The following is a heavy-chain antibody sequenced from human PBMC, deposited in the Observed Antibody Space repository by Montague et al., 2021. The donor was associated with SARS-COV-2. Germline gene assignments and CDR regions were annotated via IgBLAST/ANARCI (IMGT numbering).Heavy chain of an antibody. Sequence: TLSLTCTVSGGSISSGGYYWSWIRQHPGKGLEWIGYIYYSGSTYYNPSLKSRVTISVDTSKNQFSLKLSSVTAADTAVYYCARVVTIFGVGDTFDYWCQGTLVTVSS. V-gene: IGHV4-31*03. CDR1: GGSISSGGYY. J-gene: IGHJ4*02. CDR2: IYYSGST. CDR3: ARVVTIFGVGDTFDY. D-gene: IGHD3-3*01.